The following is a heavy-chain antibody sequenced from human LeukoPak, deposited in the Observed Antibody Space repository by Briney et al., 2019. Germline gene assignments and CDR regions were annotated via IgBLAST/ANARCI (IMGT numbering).Heavy chain of an antibody. CDR3: ARDNYDYYYYGMDV. Sequence: GGSLRLSCAASGFTFSDYYMSWIRQAPGKGLERVSYISSSGSTIYYADSVKGRFTISRDNAKNSLYLQMNSLRAEDTAVYYCARDNYDYYYYGMDVWGQGTTVTVSS. V-gene: IGHV3-11*01. J-gene: IGHJ6*02. CDR2: ISSSGSTI. D-gene: IGHD3-3*01. CDR1: GFTFSDYY.